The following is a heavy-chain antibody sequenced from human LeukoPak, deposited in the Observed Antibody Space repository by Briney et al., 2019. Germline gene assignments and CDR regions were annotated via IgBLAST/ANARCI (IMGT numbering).Heavy chain of an antibody. D-gene: IGHD3-10*01. Sequence: GGSLRLSCAASAFTFNNYDMHWVRQAPGKGLEWVAFIRYDGSNKYYAGFVEGRFTISRDNSKNTLYLLMNSLRAEDTAVYYCAKDSGSYYTSDYWGQGTLVTVSS. CDR1: AFTFNNYD. J-gene: IGHJ4*02. CDR3: AKDSGSYYTSDY. CDR2: IRYDGSNK. V-gene: IGHV3-30*02.